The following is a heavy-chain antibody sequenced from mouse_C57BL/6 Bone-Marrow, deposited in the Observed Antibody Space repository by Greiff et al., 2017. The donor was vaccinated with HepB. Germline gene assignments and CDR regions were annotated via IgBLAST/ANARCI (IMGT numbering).Heavy chain of an antibody. CDR2: IDPEDGET. V-gene: IGHV14-2*01. D-gene: IGHD1-1*01. Sequence: EVQVVESGAELVKPGASVKLSCTASGFNIKDYYMHWVKQRTEQGLEWIGRIDPEDGETKYAPKFQGKATITADTSSNTAYLQLSSLTSEDTAVYYCARAYGSGSWFAYWGQGTLVTVSA. CDR3: ARAYGSGSWFAY. CDR1: GFNIKDYY. J-gene: IGHJ3*01.